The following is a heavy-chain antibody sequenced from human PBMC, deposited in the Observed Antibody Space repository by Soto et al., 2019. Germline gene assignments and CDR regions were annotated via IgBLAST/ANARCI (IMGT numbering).Heavy chain of an antibody. CDR2: ISAYNGNT. J-gene: IGHJ4*02. D-gene: IGHD5-12*01. Sequence: ASVKVSCKASGYTFTSYGISWVRQAPGQGLEWMGWISAYNGNTNYAQKLQGRVTMTTDTSTSTAYMELRSLRSDDTAVYYCARDTPSVGWVATIWESLIDYWGQGTLVTVSS. CDR1: GYTFTSYG. CDR3: ARDTPSVGWVATIWESLIDY. V-gene: IGHV1-18*01.